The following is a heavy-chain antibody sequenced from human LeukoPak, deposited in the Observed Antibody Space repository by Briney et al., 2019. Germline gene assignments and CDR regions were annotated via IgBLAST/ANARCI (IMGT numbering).Heavy chain of an antibody. CDR3: ARVGGYGSGSYSHYYYGMDV. CDR1: GGTFSSYA. J-gene: IGHJ6*02. D-gene: IGHD3-10*01. V-gene: IGHV1-69*13. Sequence: GASVKVSCKAPGGTFSSYAISWVRQAPGQGLEWMGGIIPIFGTANYAQKFQGRVTITADESTSTAYMELSSLRSEDTAVYYCARVGGYGSGSYSHYYYGMDVWGQGTTVTVSS. CDR2: IIPIFGTA.